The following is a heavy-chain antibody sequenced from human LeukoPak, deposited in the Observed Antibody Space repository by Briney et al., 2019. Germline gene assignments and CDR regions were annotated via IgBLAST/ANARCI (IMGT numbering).Heavy chain of an antibody. Sequence: GGSLRLSCAASGFTFSSYSMNWVRQAPGKGLEWVSSISSSSSYIYYADSVKGRFTISRDNAKNSLCLQMNSLRAEDTAVYYCARVRVITFGGVISYDAFDIWGQGTMVTVSS. J-gene: IGHJ3*02. CDR1: GFTFSSYS. CDR3: ARVRVITFGGVISYDAFDI. D-gene: IGHD3-16*02. V-gene: IGHV3-21*01. CDR2: ISSSSSYI.